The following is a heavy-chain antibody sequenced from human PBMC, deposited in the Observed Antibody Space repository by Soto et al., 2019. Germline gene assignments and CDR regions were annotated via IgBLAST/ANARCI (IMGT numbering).Heavy chain of an antibody. CDR3: ARDLFEAARRGEYAFDI. J-gene: IGHJ3*02. CDR2: IKQDGSEK. CDR1: AFTFSSYW. Sequence: EVRLVESGGGLVQPGGSLRLSCAASAFTFSSYWMSWVRQAPGKGLEWVANIKQDGSEKYYVDSVKGRFTISRDNAKNSLYPQMNSLRAEDTAVYYCARDLFEAARRGEYAFDIWGQGTMVTVSS. D-gene: IGHD3-16*01. V-gene: IGHV3-7*03.